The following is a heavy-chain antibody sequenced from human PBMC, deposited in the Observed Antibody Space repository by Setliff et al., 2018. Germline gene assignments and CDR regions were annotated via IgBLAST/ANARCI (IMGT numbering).Heavy chain of an antibody. V-gene: IGHV3-7*01. Sequence: QPGGSLRLSCAASGFTLSSYWMNWVRQAPGKGLEWVANIKQDGSVKNYVDSVKGRFSISRDNTKNSLYLQMNSLRAEDTAVYYCARDPFGNPVFDPWGQGTLVTVSS. CDR2: IKQDGSVK. J-gene: IGHJ5*02. D-gene: IGHD3-10*01. CDR3: ARDPFGNPVFDP. CDR1: GFTLSSYW.